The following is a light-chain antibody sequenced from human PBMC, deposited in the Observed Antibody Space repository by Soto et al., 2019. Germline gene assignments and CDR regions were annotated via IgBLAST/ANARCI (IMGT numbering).Light chain of an antibody. J-gene: IGKJ1*01. Sequence: DIRMTHSPSTLSGSVGDRITINCRASQTISSWLAWYQQKPGKDPKLLIYTASTLKSGVPSRFSGSGSGTEFTLTISSLQPDDFATYYCQHYNSYSEAFGQGNKVELK. CDR1: QTISSW. V-gene: IGKV1-5*03. CDR2: TAS. CDR3: QHYNSYSEA.